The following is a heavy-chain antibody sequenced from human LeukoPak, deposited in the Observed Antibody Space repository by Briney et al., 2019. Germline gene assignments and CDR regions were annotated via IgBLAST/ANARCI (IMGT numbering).Heavy chain of an antibody. CDR2: INHSGST. Sequence: SETLSLTCAVYGGSFSGYYWSWIRQPPGKGLGWIGEINHSGSTNYNPSLKSRVTISVDTSKNQFSLKPSSVTAADTAVYYCARERGRSYGSVPYYYYYMDVWGKGTTVTVSS. J-gene: IGHJ6*03. D-gene: IGHD5-18*01. V-gene: IGHV4-34*01. CDR1: GGSFSGYY. CDR3: ARERGRSYGSVPYYYYYMDV.